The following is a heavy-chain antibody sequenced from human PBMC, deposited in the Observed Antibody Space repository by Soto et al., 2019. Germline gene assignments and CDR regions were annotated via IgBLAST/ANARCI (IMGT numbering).Heavy chain of an antibody. Sequence: QVQLVESGGGVVQPGRSLRLSCAASGFTFSSYAMHWVRQAPGKGLEWVAVISYDGSNKYYADSVKGRFTISRDNSKNTLYMQMNSLRAEETAVYYCARDKYRADKMQWELPDYWGQGTLVTVSS. J-gene: IGHJ4*02. V-gene: IGHV3-30-3*01. D-gene: IGHD1-26*01. CDR3: ARDKYRADKMQWELPDY. CDR1: GFTFSSYA. CDR2: ISYDGSNK.